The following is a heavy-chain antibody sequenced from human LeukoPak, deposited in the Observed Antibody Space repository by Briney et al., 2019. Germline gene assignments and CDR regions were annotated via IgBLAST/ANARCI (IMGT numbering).Heavy chain of an antibody. CDR2: IYYSGST. J-gene: IGHJ4*02. CDR1: DGSISSNF. CDR3: ARVAYYDSSGYEYYFDY. D-gene: IGHD3-22*01. V-gene: IGHV4-59*08. Sequence: SETLSLICTVSDGSISSNFWSWIRQPPGKGLEWIGSIYYSGSTYYNPSLKSRVTISVDTSKNQFSLKLSSVTAADTAVYYCARVAYYDSSGYEYYFDYWGQGTLVTVSS.